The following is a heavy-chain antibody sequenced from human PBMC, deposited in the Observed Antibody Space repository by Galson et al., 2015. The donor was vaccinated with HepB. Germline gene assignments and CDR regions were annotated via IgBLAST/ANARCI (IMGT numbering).Heavy chain of an antibody. D-gene: IGHD3-3*01. CDR1: GYTFTSYG. J-gene: IGHJ4*02. V-gene: IGHV1-18*01. CDR2: ISAYNGNT. Sequence: SVKVSCKASGYTFTSYGISWVRQAPGQGLEWMGWISAYNGNTNYAQKLQGRVTMTTDTSTSTAYMELRSLRSDDTAVYYCARAGHDFWSGYLAYWGQGTLVTVSS. CDR3: ARAGHDFWSGYLAY.